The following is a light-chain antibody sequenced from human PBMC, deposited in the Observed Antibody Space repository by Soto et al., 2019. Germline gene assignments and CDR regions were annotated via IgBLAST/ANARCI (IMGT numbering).Light chain of an antibody. CDR3: QQYHSYPWT. CDR1: QSISSW. V-gene: IGKV1-5*03. J-gene: IGKJ1*01. CDR2: KAS. Sequence: DIQMTQSPSILSASVGDRVTITCRASQSISSWLAWFQQMPGKAPNLLIYKASHLQSGVPSRFRASGSGTDFTLSLTSLQPDDFSTYYFQQYHSYPWTFGQRTSVDVK.